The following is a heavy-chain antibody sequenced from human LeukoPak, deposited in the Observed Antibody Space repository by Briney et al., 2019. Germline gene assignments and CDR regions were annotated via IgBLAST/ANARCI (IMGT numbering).Heavy chain of an antibody. V-gene: IGHV3-23*01. CDR3: AKAHFSSTSCSRADN. CDR2: IDGSGGTT. D-gene: IGHD2-2*01. CDR1: AFTFTRNA. Sequence: GGSLRLSCAASAFTFTRNAMAWVRQAPGKGLEWVSAIDGSGGTTFYADSVKGRVTISRVQSTNTVYLQMNSLRADDTAVYYCAKAHFSSTSCSRADNWGQGTLVTVSS. J-gene: IGHJ4*02.